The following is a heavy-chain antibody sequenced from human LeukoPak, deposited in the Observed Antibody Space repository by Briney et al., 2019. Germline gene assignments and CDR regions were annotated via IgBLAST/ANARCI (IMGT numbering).Heavy chain of an antibody. CDR3: ARDRSYGMDV. Sequence: PGRSLRLSCAASGFTFSIYWMHWVRQAPGKGLVSVSRINSDGSATSYADSVKGRFTISRDNAKNTLYLQMNSLRAEDTAVYYCARDRSYGMDVWGQGTTVTVSS. J-gene: IGHJ6*02. V-gene: IGHV3-74*01. CDR2: INSDGSAT. CDR1: GFTFSIYW.